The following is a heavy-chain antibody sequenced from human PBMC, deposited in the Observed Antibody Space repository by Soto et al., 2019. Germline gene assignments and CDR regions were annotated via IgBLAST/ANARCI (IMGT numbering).Heavy chain of an antibody. CDR3: AREMGGYSYGSMGYYYYGMDV. CDR1: GFTFSSYS. D-gene: IGHD5-18*01. V-gene: IGHV3-21*01. J-gene: IGHJ6*02. CDR2: ISSSSSYI. Sequence: GGSLRLSCAASGFTFSSYSMNWVRQAPGKGLEWVSSISSSSSYIYYADSVKGRFTISRDNAKDSLYLQMNSLRAEDTAVYYCAREMGGYSYGSMGYYYYGMDVWGQGTTVTVSS.